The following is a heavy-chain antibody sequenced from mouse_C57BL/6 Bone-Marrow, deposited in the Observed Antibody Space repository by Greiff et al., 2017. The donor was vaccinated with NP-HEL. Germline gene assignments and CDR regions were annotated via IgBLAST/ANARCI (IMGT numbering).Heavy chain of an antibody. Sequence: EVKLMESGGGLVQPGGSLSLSCAASGFTFTDYYMSWVRQPPGKALEWLGFIRNKANGNTTEYSAYVKGRFTISRDNSQSILYLQMNALMAEDRSTYYCARCDSSYNWFAYWGQGTLVTVSA. V-gene: IGHV7-3*01. CDR1: GFTFTDYY. CDR2: IRNKANGNTT. J-gene: IGHJ3*01. CDR3: ARCDSSYNWFAY. D-gene: IGHD1-1*01.